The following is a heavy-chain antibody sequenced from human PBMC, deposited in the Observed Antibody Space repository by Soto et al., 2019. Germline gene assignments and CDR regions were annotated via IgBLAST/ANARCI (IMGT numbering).Heavy chain of an antibody. Sequence: GGSLRLSCAASGFTFSSYGMHWVRQAPGKGLEWVAVIWYDGSNKYYADSVKGRFTISRDNSKNTLYLQMNSLRAEDTAVYYCARDPNCSSTSCYSYYFDYWGQGTLVTVSS. V-gene: IGHV3-33*01. CDR3: ARDPNCSSTSCYSYYFDY. D-gene: IGHD2-2*01. J-gene: IGHJ4*02. CDR2: IWYDGSNK. CDR1: GFTFSSYG.